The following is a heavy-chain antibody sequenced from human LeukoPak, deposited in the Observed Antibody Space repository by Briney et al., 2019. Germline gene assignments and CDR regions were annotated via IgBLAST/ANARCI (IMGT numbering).Heavy chain of an antibody. J-gene: IGHJ4*02. D-gene: IGHD4-23*01. V-gene: IGHV3-30*18. CDR2: ISYDGTNK. CDR3: AKDPTAGWGYGGNRHYFDY. Sequence: GGSLRLSCAASGFTFSNYGMHWVRQAPGKGLGWVAVISYDGTNKYNADSVKGRFTISRDNSKNTLYLQMNSLRAEDTAVYYCAKDPTAGWGYGGNRHYFDYWGQGTLVTVSS. CDR1: GFTFSNYG.